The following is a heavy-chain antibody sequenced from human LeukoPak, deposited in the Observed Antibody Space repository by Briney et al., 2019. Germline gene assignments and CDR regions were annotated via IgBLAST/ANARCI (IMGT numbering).Heavy chain of an antibody. Sequence: GGSLRLSCAASGFTFRTFNMHWVRQAPGKGLEWVSYISSSGSTIYYADSVKGRFTTSRDNAKNSLYLQMNSLRAEDTAVYYCARDRNYYDSSGYSYRDYWGQGTLVTVSS. CDR2: ISSSGSTI. V-gene: IGHV3-48*01. CDR3: ARDRNYYDSSGYSYRDY. D-gene: IGHD3-22*01. J-gene: IGHJ4*02. CDR1: GFTFRTFN.